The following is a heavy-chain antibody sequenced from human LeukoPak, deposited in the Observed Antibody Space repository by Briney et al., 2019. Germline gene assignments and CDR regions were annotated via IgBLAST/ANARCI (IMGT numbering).Heavy chain of an antibody. Sequence: GGSLRLSCAASGFTFSSYGMHWVRQAPGKGLEWVAVISYDGSNKYYADSVKGRFTISRDNSNNTLSVQMNSLRAEDTAVYYCARDAPPTLWGQGTLVTVSS. CDR2: ISYDGSNK. CDR3: ARDAPPTL. J-gene: IGHJ4*02. D-gene: IGHD4-17*01. V-gene: IGHV3-30*03. CDR1: GFTFSSYG.